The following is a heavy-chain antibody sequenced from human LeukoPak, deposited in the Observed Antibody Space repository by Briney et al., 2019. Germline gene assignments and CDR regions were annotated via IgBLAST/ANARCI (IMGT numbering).Heavy chain of an antibody. CDR1: GGTFSSYA. CDR2: IIPIFGTA. CDR3: ARGGRNDFWSGYYDY. D-gene: IGHD3-3*01. Sequence: SVKVSCKASGGTFSSYAISWVRQAPGQGLEWMGGIIPIFGTANYAQKFQGRVTITTDESTSTAYMELSSLRSEDTAVYYCARGGRNDFWSGYYDYWGQGTLVTVSS. V-gene: IGHV1-69*05. J-gene: IGHJ4*02.